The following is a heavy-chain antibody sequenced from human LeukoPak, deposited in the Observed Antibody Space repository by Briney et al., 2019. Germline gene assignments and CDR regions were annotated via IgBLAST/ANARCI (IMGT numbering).Heavy chain of an antibody. V-gene: IGHV3-7*01. J-gene: IGHJ4*02. CDR2: IKQDGSEK. D-gene: IGHD4-17*01. CDR3: ARERGGEFYDY. Sequence: VANIKQDGSEKYYVASVKGRFTISRDNAKNSLYLQMNSLRAEDTAVYYCARERGGEFYDYWGQGTLVTVSS.